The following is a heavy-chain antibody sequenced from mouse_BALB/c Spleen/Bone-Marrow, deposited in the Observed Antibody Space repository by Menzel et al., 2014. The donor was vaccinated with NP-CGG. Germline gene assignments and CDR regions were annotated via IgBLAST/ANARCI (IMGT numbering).Heavy chain of an antibody. J-gene: IGHJ1*01. CDR1: GFNIKDTY. D-gene: IGHD2-14*01. CDR3: ASYRYGWYFDV. Sequence: EVKLMESGAELVKPGASVKLSCTASGFNIKDTYMHWVKQRPEQGLEWIGRIDPANGNTKYDLKFQGKATITADTSSNTAYLQLSSLTSEDTAVYYCASYRYGWYFDVWGAGTTVTVSS. V-gene: IGHV14-3*02. CDR2: IDPANGNT.